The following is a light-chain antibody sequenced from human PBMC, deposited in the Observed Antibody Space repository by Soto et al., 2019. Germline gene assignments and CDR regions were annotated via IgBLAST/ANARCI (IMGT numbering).Light chain of an antibody. V-gene: IGKV3-20*01. Sequence: EIVLTQSPGTLSLSPGDRAALSCRASETVSSDFLAWYQQKPGQAPRLLIYAASSRATGIPDRFSGTGSERDFTLTISGLEPEDFAVYYCHQYDNAPQTYGQGTKVEIK. CDR3: HQYDNAPQT. CDR1: ETVSSDF. J-gene: IGKJ2*01. CDR2: AAS.